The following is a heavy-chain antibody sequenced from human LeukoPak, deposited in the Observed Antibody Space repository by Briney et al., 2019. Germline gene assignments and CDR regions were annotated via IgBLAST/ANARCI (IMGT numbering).Heavy chain of an antibody. CDR3: ARNPGLGRGYYYYMDV. CDR1: GGTFSSYA. CDR2: IIPIFGTA. V-gene: IGHV1-69*01. J-gene: IGHJ6*03. Sequence: GSSVKVSCKASGGTFSSYAVSWVRQAPGQGLEWMGGIIPIFGTANYAQKFQGRVTITADESTSTAYMELSSLRSEDTAVYYCARNPGLGRGYYYYMDVWGKGTAVTVSS. D-gene: IGHD3-10*01.